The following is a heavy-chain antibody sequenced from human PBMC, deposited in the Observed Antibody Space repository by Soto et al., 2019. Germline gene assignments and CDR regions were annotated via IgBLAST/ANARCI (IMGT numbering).Heavy chain of an antibody. J-gene: IGHJ3*02. Sequence: SSETLSLTCTVSGGSISSYYWSWIRQPPGKGLEWIGYIYYSGSTNYNPSLKSRVTISVDTSKNQFSLKLSSVTAADTAVYYCARPRREYSGYDDAFDIWGQGTMVTVSS. CDR1: GGSISSYY. D-gene: IGHD5-12*01. V-gene: IGHV4-59*08. CDR3: ARPRREYSGYDDAFDI. CDR2: IYYSGST.